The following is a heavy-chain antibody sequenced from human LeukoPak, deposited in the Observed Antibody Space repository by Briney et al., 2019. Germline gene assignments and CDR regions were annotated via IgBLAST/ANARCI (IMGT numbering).Heavy chain of an antibody. CDR3: ARVLGYDILTGYLYYFDY. Sequence: GGSLRLSCAASGFTFSSYSMNWVRQAPGKGLEWVSSISSSSSYIYYADSVKGRFTISRDNAKNSLYLQMNSLRAEDTAVYYCARVLGYDILTGYLYYFDYWGRGTLVTVSS. CDR1: GFTFSSYS. J-gene: IGHJ4*02. V-gene: IGHV3-21*01. CDR2: ISSSSSYI. D-gene: IGHD3-9*01.